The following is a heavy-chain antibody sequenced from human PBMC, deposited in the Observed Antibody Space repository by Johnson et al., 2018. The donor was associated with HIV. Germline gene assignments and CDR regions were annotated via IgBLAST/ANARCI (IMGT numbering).Heavy chain of an antibody. CDR3: ARGFGNSGYYYGRFGAFDI. D-gene: IGHD3-22*01. Sequence: QVQLVESGGGVVQPGRSLRLPCAASGFTFGSYAMHWVRQAPGKGLEWVAFLSSDGSNKYSADSVKGRFTIPRDNAKNSLYLQMNSLRAEDTALDYCARGFGNSGYYYGRFGAFDIWGQGTMVTVSS. V-gene: IGHV3-30*04. CDR2: LSSDGSNK. J-gene: IGHJ3*02. CDR1: GFTFGSYA.